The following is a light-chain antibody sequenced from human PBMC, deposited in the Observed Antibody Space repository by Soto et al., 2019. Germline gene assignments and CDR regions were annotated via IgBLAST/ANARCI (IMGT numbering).Light chain of an antibody. CDR3: TSYAGSNNFGV. V-gene: IGLV2-8*01. CDR2: EVN. CDR1: SSDVGGYDY. J-gene: IGLJ1*01. Sequence: QSALTQPPSASGSPGQSVTIACIGTSSDVGGYDYVSWYQHHPGKVPKVIIYEVNKRPSGVPDRFSGSKSGNTASLTVSGLQAEDEADYYCTSYAGSNNFGVFGTGTKLTVL.